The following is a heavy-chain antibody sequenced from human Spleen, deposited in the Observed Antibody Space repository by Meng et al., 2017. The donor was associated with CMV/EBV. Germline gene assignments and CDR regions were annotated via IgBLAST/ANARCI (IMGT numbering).Heavy chain of an antibody. CDR1: DGSISNYY. CDR2: IYYSGST. Sequence: SETLSLTCAVSDGSISNYYWSWIRQSPGKGLEWIGYIYYSGSTNYNPSLKSRVTISVDTSKNQFSLKLSSVTAADTAVYYCARVLMDIVVVPAAARFDPWGQGTLVTVSS. CDR3: ARVLMDIVVVPAAARFDP. J-gene: IGHJ5*02. V-gene: IGHV4-59*01. D-gene: IGHD2-2*03.